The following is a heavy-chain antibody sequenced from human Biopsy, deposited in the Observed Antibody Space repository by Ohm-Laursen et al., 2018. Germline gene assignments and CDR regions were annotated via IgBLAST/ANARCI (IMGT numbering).Heavy chain of an antibody. D-gene: IGHD4-11*01. CDR3: ARDSGILNYGNFKYYHYYGMDV. V-gene: IGHV4-59*02. J-gene: IGHJ6*02. CDR1: GDSVTKYC. CDR2: IYYSVMT. Sequence: TLSLTCTVSGDSVTKYCWSWIRQPPGKGLEWIGHIYYSVMTNYNPSLQNRVSISVDTSRNQVSLTLSSVTAADTAVYYCARDSGILNYGNFKYYHYYGMDVWGQGTTVTVSS.